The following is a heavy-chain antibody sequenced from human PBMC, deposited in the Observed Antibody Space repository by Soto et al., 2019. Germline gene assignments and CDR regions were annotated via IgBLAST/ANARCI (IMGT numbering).Heavy chain of an antibody. CDR3: ARDSAVVVAATKLQPFDY. CDR1: GYTFSSYA. D-gene: IGHD2-15*01. Sequence: ASVKVSCKASGYTFSSYAMHWVRQAPGQRLEWMGWINPNSGGTNYAQKFQGWVTMTRDTSISTAYMELSRLRSDDTAVYYCARDSAVVVAATKLQPFDYWGQGTLVTVS. CDR2: INPNSGGT. J-gene: IGHJ4*02. V-gene: IGHV1-2*04.